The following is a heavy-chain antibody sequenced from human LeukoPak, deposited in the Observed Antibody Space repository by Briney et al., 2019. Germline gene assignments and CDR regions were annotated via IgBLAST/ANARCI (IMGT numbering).Heavy chain of an antibody. CDR2: ISGSGSGGST. D-gene: IGHD3-10*01. Sequence: GGSLRLSCAASGFTFSSSAMSWVRQAPGKGLEWVSSISGSGSGGSTYYADSVKGRFTISRDNAKNSLYLQMNSLRAEDTAVYYCARVHGSGSYSGYYMDVWGKGTTVTISS. CDR1: GFTFSSSA. V-gene: IGHV3-23*01. CDR3: ARVHGSGSYSGYYMDV. J-gene: IGHJ6*03.